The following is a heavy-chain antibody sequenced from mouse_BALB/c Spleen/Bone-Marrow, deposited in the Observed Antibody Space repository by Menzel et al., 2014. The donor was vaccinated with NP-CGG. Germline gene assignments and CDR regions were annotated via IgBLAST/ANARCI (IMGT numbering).Heavy chain of an antibody. Sequence: EVMLVESGGDSVKPGGSLKLSSAASGFTFSNYGMSRVRQTPDKRLEWVATISSGGSYTYFPNRVKGRFTFSRDNARNTLYLQMDSLESEDAAMYYCARLTPDYAMDYWGQGTPVTVSS. V-gene: IGHV5-6*01. J-gene: IGHJ4*01. CDR1: GFTFSNYG. CDR3: ARLTPDYAMDY. CDR2: ISSGGSYT. D-gene: IGHD1-3*01.